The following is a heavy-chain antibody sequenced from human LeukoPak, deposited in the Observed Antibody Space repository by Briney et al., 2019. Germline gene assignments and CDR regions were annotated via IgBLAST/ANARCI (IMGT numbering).Heavy chain of an antibody. CDR2: ISTTATSYAT. V-gene: IGHV3-73*01. CDR1: GFTFSGSS. D-gene: IGHD6-13*01. J-gene: IGHJ4*02. CDR3: SRHEYSSTWYEDY. Sequence: GGSLRLSCAASGFTFSGSSMHCVRQASGKGLEWVGRISTTATSYATAYAASVKGRFTISRDDSKNTAYLQMSSLKTEDTAVYYCSRHEYSSTWYEDYWGQGTLVTVSS.